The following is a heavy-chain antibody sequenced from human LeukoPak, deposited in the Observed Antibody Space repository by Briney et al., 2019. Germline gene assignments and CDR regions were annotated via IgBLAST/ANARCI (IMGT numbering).Heavy chain of an antibody. CDR2: ISSSSSYI. V-gene: IGHV3-21*04. J-gene: IGHJ4*02. CDR1: GFTFSSYS. CDR3: AKFGATYASYFDY. Sequence: SGGSLRLSCAASGFTFSSYSMNWVRQAPGKGLEWVSSISSSSSYIYYADSVKGRFTISRDNAKNSLYLQMNSLRAEDTAVYYCAKFGATYASYFDYWGQGTLVTVSS. D-gene: IGHD3-10*01.